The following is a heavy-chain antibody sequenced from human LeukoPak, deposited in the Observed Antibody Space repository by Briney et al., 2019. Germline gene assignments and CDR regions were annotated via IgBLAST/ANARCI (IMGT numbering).Heavy chain of an antibody. CDR1: GFTFSSYS. D-gene: IGHD3-16*01. Sequence: GGSLRLSCAASGFTFSSYSMNGVRQAPGKGLEWVSSISSSSGYIYCADSVKGRFTISRDNAKNSLYLQMNSLRAEDTAVYYCARDLYTLGYWSQGTLVSVSS. CDR3: ARDLYTLGY. V-gene: IGHV3-21*01. J-gene: IGHJ4*02. CDR2: ISSSSGYI.